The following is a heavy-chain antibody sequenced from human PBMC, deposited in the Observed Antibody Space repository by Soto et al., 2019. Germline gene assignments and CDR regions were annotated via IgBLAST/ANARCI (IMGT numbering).Heavy chain of an antibody. D-gene: IGHD3-9*01. J-gene: IGHJ6*02. CDR1: EYTFTNYW. CDR3: ARLTYDIYYGMDV. Sequence: ESLKISCKGSEYTFTNYWIGWVRQMPGKGLEWMGIIYPGDSDTKYSPSFQGQVTISADQSISTAYLQWSSLKASDTAMYYCARLTYDIYYGMDVWGQGTTVTVSS. CDR2: IYPGDSDT. V-gene: IGHV5-51*01.